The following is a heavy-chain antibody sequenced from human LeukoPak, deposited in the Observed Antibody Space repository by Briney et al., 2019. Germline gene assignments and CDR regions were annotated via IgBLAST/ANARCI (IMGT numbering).Heavy chain of an antibody. CDR2: ISYDGSNK. CDR1: GFTFSYYT. D-gene: IGHD3-22*01. J-gene: IGHJ4*02. Sequence: PARSLRLSCAASGFTFSYYTMHWVRQAPGKGLEWVAVISYDGSNKYYADSVKGRFTISRDNSKNTLYLQMNSLRAEDTAVYYCARVLNYYDSSGYYFSYWGQGTRVTVSS. CDR3: ARVLNYYDSSGYYFSY. V-gene: IGHV3-30-3*01.